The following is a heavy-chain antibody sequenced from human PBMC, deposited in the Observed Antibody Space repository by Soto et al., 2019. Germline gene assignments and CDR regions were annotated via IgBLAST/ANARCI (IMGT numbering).Heavy chain of an antibody. Sequence: ETLSLTCAVSGDSISSDKWWSWVRQPPGKGLEWVSYISRGGDDTYYADSVKGRFSISRDNSKSTLFLQLNSLRNEDTAVYYCAFSSGWFDAFDVWGQGTTVT. J-gene: IGHJ3*01. D-gene: IGHD6-19*01. CDR2: ISRGGDDT. V-gene: IGHV3-23*01. CDR1: GDSISSDK. CDR3: AFSSGWFDAFDV.